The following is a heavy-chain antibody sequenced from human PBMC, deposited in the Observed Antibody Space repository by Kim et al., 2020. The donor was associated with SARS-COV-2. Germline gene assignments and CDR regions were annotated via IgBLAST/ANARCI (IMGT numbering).Heavy chain of an antibody. D-gene: IGHD5-12*01. J-gene: IGHJ3*02. CDR1: GFTFSSYA. CDR3: VKDLMRGYDVTDAFDI. Sequence: GGSLRLSCSASGFTFSSYAMHWVRQAPGKGLEYVSAISSNGGSTYYADSVKGRFTISRDNSKNTLYLQMSSLRAEDTAVYYCVKDLMRGYDVTDAFDIWGQGTMVTVSS. CDR2: ISSNGGST. V-gene: IGHV3-64D*09.